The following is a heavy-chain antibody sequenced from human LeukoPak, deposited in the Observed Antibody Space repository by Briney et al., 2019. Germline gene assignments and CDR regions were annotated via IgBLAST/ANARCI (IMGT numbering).Heavy chain of an antibody. D-gene: IGHD2-15*01. CDR1: GGSISSGGYS. J-gene: IGHJ4*02. CDR2: IYHSGST. V-gene: IGHV4-30-2*01. Sequence: KTSETVSLTCAVSGGSISSGGYSWSWIRQPPGKGLEWIGYIYHSGSTYYNPSLKSRVTISVDKSKNQFSLKLSSVTAADTAVYYCASAGQGQDYYDHWGQGTLVTVSS. CDR3: ASAGQGQDYYDH.